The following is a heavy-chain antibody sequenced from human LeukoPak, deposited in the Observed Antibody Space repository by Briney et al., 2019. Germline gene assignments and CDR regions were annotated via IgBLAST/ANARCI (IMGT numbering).Heavy chain of an antibody. V-gene: IGHV4-59*01. CDR3: ARARGYSYAFDY. D-gene: IGHD5-18*01. J-gene: IGHJ4*02. CDR2: IYYSGST. CDR1: GGSISSYY. Sequence: SETLSLTCTVSGGSISSYYWSWIRQPPGKGLEWIGYIYYSGSTNYNPSLKSRVTISVDTSKNQFSLKLSSVTAADTAVYFCARARGYSYAFDYWGQGTLVTVSS.